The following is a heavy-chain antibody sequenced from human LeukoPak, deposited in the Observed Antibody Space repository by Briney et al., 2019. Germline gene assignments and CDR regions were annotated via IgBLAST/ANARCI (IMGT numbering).Heavy chain of an antibody. V-gene: IGHV1-8*01. J-gene: IGHJ4*02. CDR2: MNPNSGNT. CDR3: ARYPIVGTTKGDY. Sequence: ASVKVSCKASGYTLTSYDINWVRQAPGQGLEWMGWMNPNSGNTGYAQKFQGRVTMTRNTSISTAYMELSSLRSEDTAVYYCARYPIVGTTKGDYWGQGTLVTVSS. D-gene: IGHD1-26*01. CDR1: GYTLTSYD.